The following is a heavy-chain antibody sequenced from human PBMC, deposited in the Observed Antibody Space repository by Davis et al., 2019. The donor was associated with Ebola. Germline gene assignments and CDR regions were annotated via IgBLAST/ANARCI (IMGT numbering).Heavy chain of an antibody. CDR3: AKGTAMVFGEFDY. J-gene: IGHJ4*02. CDR2: ISSSGDTI. D-gene: IGHD5-18*01. CDR1: GFTFSSYW. V-gene: IGHV3-48*04. Sequence: GESLKISCAASGFTFSSYWMNWVRQAPGKGLEWVSYISSSGDTIYYADSVKGRFTISRDNAKNSLYLQMNSLRAEDTAVYYCAKGTAMVFGEFDYWGQGTLVTVSS.